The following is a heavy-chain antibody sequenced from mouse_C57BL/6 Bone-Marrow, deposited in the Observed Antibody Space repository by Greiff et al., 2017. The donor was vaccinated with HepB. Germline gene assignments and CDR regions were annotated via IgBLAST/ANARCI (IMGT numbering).Heavy chain of an antibody. CDR3: ARWKLGYFDY. V-gene: IGHV1-19*01. CDR2: INPYNGGT. D-gene: IGHD3-3*01. CDR1: GYTFTDYY. J-gene: IGHJ2*01. Sequence: VQLQQSGPVLVKPGASVKMSCKASGYTFTDYYMNWVKQSHGKSLEWIGVINPYNGGTSYNQKFKGKATLTVDKSSSTAYMELNSLTSEDSAVYYCARWKLGYFDYWGQGTTLTVSS.